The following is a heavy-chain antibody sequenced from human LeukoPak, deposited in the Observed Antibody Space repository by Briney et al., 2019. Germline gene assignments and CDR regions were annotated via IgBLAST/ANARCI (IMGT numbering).Heavy chain of an antibody. Sequence: SETLSLTCTVSGYSISSGYYWAWIRQPPGKGLEWIGSIFHTGSTYHNPSLKSRVTISVDTSKNQFSLKLSSVTAADTAVYYCARTINWEYYFDYWGQGTLVTVSS. V-gene: IGHV4-38-2*02. CDR2: IFHTGST. J-gene: IGHJ4*02. CDR3: ARTINWEYYFDY. D-gene: IGHD1-26*01. CDR1: GYSISSGYY.